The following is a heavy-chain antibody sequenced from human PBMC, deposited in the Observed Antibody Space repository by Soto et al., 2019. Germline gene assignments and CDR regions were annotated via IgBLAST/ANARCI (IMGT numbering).Heavy chain of an antibody. J-gene: IGHJ5*02. V-gene: IGHV4-34*01. CDR1: GGSFSGYY. D-gene: IGHD3-10*01. CDR2: INHSGST. Sequence: HSETLSLTCAVYGGSFSGYYWSWIRQPPGKGLEWIGEINHSGSTNYNPSLKSRVTISVDTSKNQFSLKLSSVTAADTAVYYCARGHVYYYGSGSYKFYNWFDPWGQGTLVTVSS. CDR3: ARGHVYYYGSGSYKFYNWFDP.